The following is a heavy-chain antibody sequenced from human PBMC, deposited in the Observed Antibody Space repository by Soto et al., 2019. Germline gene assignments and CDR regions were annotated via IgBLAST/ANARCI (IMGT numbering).Heavy chain of an antibody. V-gene: IGHV3-21*01. CDR2: ISSSSSYI. D-gene: IGHD6-19*01. J-gene: IGHJ4*02. CDR3: ARDPPSEQWLDDGLDY. CDR1: GFTFSSYS. Sequence: EVQLVESGGGLVKPGGSLRLSCAASGFTFSSYSMNWVRQAPGKGLEWVSSISSSSSYIYYADSVKGRFTISRDNAKNSLYLQMNSLRAEDTAVYYCARDPPSEQWLDDGLDYWGQGTLVTVSS.